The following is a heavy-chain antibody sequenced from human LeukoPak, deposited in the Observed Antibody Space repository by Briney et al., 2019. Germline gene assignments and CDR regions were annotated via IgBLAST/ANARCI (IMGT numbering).Heavy chain of an antibody. V-gene: IGHV4-59*08. D-gene: IGHD6-6*01. Sequence: SETLSLTCTVSGGSISSYYWSWIRQPPGKGLEWIGYIYYSGSTNYNPSLKSRVTISVDTSKNQFSLKLSSVTAADTAVYYCARAAKLVPFDYWGQGTLVTVSS. CDR2: IYYSGST. J-gene: IGHJ4*02. CDR3: ARAAKLVPFDY. CDR1: GGSISSYY.